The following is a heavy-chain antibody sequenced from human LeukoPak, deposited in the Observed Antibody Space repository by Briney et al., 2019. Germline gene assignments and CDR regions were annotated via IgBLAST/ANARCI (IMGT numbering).Heavy chain of an antibody. Sequence: PSETLSLTCTVSGGSISSSSYYWGWIRQPPGKGLEWIGSIYYSGSTYYNPSLKSRVTISVDTSKNQFSLKLSSVTAADTAVYYCARDNHYYYYYMDVWGKGTTVTVSS. CDR3: ARDNHYYYYYMDV. CDR2: IYYSGST. CDR1: GGSISSSSYY. V-gene: IGHV4-39*07. J-gene: IGHJ6*03.